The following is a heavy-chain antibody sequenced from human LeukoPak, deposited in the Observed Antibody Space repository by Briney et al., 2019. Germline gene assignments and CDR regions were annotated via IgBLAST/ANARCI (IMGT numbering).Heavy chain of an antibody. CDR2: INTYNGRT. D-gene: IGHD3-22*01. J-gene: IGHJ3*02. CDR1: GYTFTSYG. V-gene: IGHV1-18*01. Sequence: ASVKVSCKASGYTFTSYGISWVRQAPGQGLEWMGWINTYNGRTNYAQKLQGRVTMTTDTSTSTAYMELRSLTSDDTAMYYCARDLVYFDNSGLHWDDTFDIWGQGTVVIVSS. CDR3: ARDLVYFDNSGLHWDDTFDI.